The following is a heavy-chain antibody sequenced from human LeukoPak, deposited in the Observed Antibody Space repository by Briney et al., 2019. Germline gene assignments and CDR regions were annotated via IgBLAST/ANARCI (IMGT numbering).Heavy chain of an antibody. CDR3: ASLPGPKGNFDH. CDR1: GFTFSDYY. J-gene: IGHJ4*02. Sequence: GGSLRLSCAASGFTFSDYYMSWIRQAPGKGLVWVSRINADGSSTTYADSVKGRFTISRDNAKNTLYLQMNSLRAEDTAVYYCASLPGPKGNFDHRGPGNLV. CDR2: INADGSST. V-gene: IGHV3-74*01.